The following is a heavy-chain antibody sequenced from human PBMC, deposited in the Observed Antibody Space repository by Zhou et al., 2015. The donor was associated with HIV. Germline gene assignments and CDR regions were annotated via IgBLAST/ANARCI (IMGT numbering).Heavy chain of an antibody. CDR3: ARAGLVGYYYGMDV. CDR2: INAGNGNT. D-gene: IGHD2-15*01. CDR1: GYTFTSYA. Sequence: QVQLVQSGAEEKKPGASVKVSCKASGYTFTSYAMHWVRQAPGQRLEWMGWINAGNGNTKYSQKFQGRVTITRDTSASTAYMELSSLRSEDTAVYYCARAGLVGYYYGMDVWGQGTTVTVSS. J-gene: IGHJ6*02. V-gene: IGHV1-3*05.